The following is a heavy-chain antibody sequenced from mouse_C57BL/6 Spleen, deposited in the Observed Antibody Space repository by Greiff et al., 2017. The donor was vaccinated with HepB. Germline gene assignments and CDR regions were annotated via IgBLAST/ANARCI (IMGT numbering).Heavy chain of an antibody. J-gene: IGHJ2*01. CDR3: ARSITTVVGFDY. V-gene: IGHV1-69*01. D-gene: IGHD1-1*01. CDR2: IDPSDSYT. CDR1: GYTFTSYW. Sequence: QVQLQQSGAELVMPGASVKLSCKASGYTFTSYWMHWVKQRPGQGLEWIGEIDPSDSYTNYNQKFKGKSTLTVDKSSSTAYMQLSSLTSEDSAVYYCARSITTVVGFDYWGQGTTLTVSS.